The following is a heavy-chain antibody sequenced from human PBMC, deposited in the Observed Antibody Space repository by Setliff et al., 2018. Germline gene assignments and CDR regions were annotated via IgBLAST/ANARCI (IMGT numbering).Heavy chain of an antibody. D-gene: IGHD5-12*01. V-gene: IGHV4-61*01. CDR2: IYYDGTT. Sequence: PSETLSLTCTVSGGSISSGSYYWTWIRQHPGKGLEWIGYIYYDGTTNYNPSLKSRLTISVDTSNNQFSLRLTSVTAADAAVYYCARQRGNSGFLDFWGQGALVTVSS. J-gene: IGHJ4*02. CDR3: ARQRGNSGFLDF. CDR1: GGSISSGSYY.